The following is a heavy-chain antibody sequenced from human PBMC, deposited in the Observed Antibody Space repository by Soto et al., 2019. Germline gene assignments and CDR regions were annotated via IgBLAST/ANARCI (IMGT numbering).Heavy chain of an antibody. CDR2: ISSSSSSM. V-gene: IGHV3-21*01. D-gene: IGHD2-21*01. CDR3: ARVAFFFQAEDGIRDL. J-gene: IGHJ2*01. Sequence: VRQAPGKGRARISSISSSSSSMYHADSVKRRLTISRDNAKNSLYLQLNSLRDEDTAVYYCARVAFFFQAEDGIRDL.